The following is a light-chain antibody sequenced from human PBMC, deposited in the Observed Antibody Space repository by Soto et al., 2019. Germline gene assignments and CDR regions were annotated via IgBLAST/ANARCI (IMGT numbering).Light chain of an antibody. CDR1: SRDIGGYNY. Sequence: QSVLTQPASVSGSPGQSITISCTGSSRDIGGYNYVSWYQHHPGKVPKLMIYGVSNRPSGVSNRFSGSKSGNTASLTISGLQAEDEADYYCSSYTSGATLYVFGTGTKVTVL. J-gene: IGLJ1*01. CDR2: GVS. CDR3: SSYTSGATLYV. V-gene: IGLV2-14*01.